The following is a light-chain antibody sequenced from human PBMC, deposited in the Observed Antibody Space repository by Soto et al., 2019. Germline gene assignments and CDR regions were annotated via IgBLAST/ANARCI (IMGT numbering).Light chain of an antibody. CDR2: GAS. Sequence: EIVLTQSPGTLSLSPGEGATLSCRAGQSVSSNYLAWYQQKPGQAPRLLIYGASNRATGIPDRFSGSGSGTDFTLIISRLEPEDFAVYYCQQYGTSRWTFGQGTKVEIK. J-gene: IGKJ1*01. CDR1: QSVSSNY. CDR3: QQYGTSRWT. V-gene: IGKV3-20*01.